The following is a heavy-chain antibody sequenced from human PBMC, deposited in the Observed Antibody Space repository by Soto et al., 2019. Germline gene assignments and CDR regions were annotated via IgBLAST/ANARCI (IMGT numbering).Heavy chain of an antibody. CDR1: GYNFTSYG. D-gene: IGHD3-22*01. Sequence: QVQLVQSGAEVKKPGASVKVSCKASGYNFTSYGISWVRQAPGQGLEWMGWISAYNGNTNYAQKLQGRVTMTTDTSTSTAYMELRSLRSDDTAVYYCARALTYDSSGYPEGVDYWGQGTLVTVSS. CDR3: ARALTYDSSGYPEGVDY. V-gene: IGHV1-18*01. J-gene: IGHJ4*02. CDR2: ISAYNGNT.